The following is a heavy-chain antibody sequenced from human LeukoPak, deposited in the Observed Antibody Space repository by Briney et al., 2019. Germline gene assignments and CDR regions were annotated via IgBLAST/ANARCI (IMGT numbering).Heavy chain of an antibody. CDR2: IFTSGST. CDR3: AREPGITIFGVPRDYFDY. Sequence: SQTLSLTCTVSGGSISSGSYYWSWIRQPAGKGLEWIGRIFTSGSTNYNPSLKSRVTISVDTSKNQFSLKLSSVTAADTAVYYCAREPGITIFGVPRDYFDYWGQGTLVTVSS. J-gene: IGHJ4*02. CDR1: GGSISSGSYY. V-gene: IGHV4-61*02. D-gene: IGHD3-3*01.